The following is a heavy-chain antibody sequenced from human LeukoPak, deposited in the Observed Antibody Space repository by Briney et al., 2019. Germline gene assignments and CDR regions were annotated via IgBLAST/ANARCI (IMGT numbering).Heavy chain of an antibody. Sequence: QPGGSLRLSCAASGFTFSSYEMHWVRQAPGKGLEWVSYISSSGSTIYYADSVKGRFTISRDNAKNSLYLQMNSLRAEDMALYYCAKVISPYYCDSSGDAFDIWGQGTMVTVSS. CDR1: GFTFSSYE. V-gene: IGHV3-48*03. CDR2: ISSSGSTI. CDR3: AKVISPYYCDSSGDAFDI. J-gene: IGHJ3*02. D-gene: IGHD3-22*01.